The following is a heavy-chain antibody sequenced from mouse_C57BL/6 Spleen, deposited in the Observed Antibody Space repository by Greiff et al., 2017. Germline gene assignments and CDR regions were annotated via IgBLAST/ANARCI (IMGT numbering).Heavy chain of an antibody. CDR1: GYTFTSYW. Sequence: VQLQQSGAELVRPGSSVKLSCKASGYTFTSYWMDWVKQRPGQGLEWIGNIYPSDSETHYNQKFKDKATLTVDKSSSTAYMQLSSLTSEDSAVYDCARRTVVATDAMDYWGQGTSVTVSS. D-gene: IGHD1-1*01. V-gene: IGHV1-61*01. J-gene: IGHJ4*01. CDR3: ARRTVVATDAMDY. CDR2: IYPSDSET.